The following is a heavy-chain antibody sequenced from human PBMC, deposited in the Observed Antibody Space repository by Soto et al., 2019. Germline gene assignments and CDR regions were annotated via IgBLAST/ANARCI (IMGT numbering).Heavy chain of an antibody. V-gene: IGHV4-34*01. Sequence: LPEPMSLTRTVSGGSVNRYYWNSIRQPPAKGLEWIGEINHTGGTHYNPPLKSRVTMSVDTSQNQFSLRLSSVTAADTAIYYCATRITVFGLLIPPFDPWGQGTQVTVS. CDR2: INHTGGT. J-gene: IGHJ5*02. D-gene: IGHD3-3*01. CDR1: GGSVNRYY. CDR3: ATRITVFGLLIPPFDP.